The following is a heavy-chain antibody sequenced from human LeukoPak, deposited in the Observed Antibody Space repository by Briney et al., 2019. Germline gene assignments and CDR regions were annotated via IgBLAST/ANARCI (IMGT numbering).Heavy chain of an antibody. CDR2: INHSGST. Sequence: SETLSLTCAVYGGSFSGYYCSWIRQPPGKGLEWIGEINHSGSTNYNPSLKSRVTISVDTSKNQFSLKLSSVTAADTAVYYCARTEESGYNYGYFGYYYYMDVWGKGTTVTVSS. D-gene: IGHD5-18*01. J-gene: IGHJ6*03. CDR3: ARTEESGYNYGYFGYYYYMDV. V-gene: IGHV4-34*01. CDR1: GGSFSGYY.